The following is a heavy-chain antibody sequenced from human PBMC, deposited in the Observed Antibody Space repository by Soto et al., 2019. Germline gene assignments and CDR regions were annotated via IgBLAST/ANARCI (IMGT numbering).Heavy chain of an antibody. CDR2: IIPIFGTA. D-gene: IGHD1-26*01. CDR3: ARDGGRHSGGIDY. CDR1: GGTFSSYS. J-gene: IGHJ4*02. Sequence: QVQLVQSGAEVKKPGSSVKVSCKASGGTFSSYSINWVRQAPGQGLEWMGEIIPIFGTANYEQKFQGRVTIPADESTSTAYMELSSLRSEDTAVYYCARDGGRHSGGIDYWGQGTLVTVSS. V-gene: IGHV1-69*01.